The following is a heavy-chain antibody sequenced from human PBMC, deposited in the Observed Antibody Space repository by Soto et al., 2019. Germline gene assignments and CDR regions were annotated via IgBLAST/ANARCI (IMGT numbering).Heavy chain of an antibody. Sequence: EVQLVESGGGLVQPGGSLRLSCAASGFTVSSNYMSWVRQAPGKGLEWVSVIYSGGSTYYADSVKGRFTISRHNSKNTLYLQMNSLRAVDTAVYYCARHLGGSGSYFMDVWGKGTTVTVSS. CDR1: GFTVSSNY. D-gene: IGHD3-10*01. CDR2: IYSGGST. V-gene: IGHV3-53*04. CDR3: ARHLGGSGSYFMDV. J-gene: IGHJ6*03.